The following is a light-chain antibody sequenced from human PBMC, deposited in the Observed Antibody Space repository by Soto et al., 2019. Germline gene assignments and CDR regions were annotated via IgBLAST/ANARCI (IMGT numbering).Light chain of an antibody. CDR2: DAS. CDR1: QDTSNY. Sequence: DFQMTQSPSTLSASVGDRVTITCQASQDTSNYLNWYQQKPGKAPKLLIYDASNLETGVPSRFSGSGSGTDFTFTISSLQPEDIATYYCQQYDNLPLTFGGGTKVDIK. V-gene: IGKV1-33*01. CDR3: QQYDNLPLT. J-gene: IGKJ4*01.